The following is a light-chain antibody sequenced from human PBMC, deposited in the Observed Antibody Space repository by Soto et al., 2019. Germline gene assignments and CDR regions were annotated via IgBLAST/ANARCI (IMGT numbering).Light chain of an antibody. CDR3: SSYTSSSTVV. V-gene: IGLV2-14*01. J-gene: IGLJ2*01. CDR1: SSDVGGYNY. Sequence: QSALTQPASVSGSPGQSITISCTGTSSDVGGYNYVSWYQQHPGKAPKLMIYDVSNRPSGVSNHFSGSKSGNTASLTISGIQAEDEADYYCSSYTSSSTVVFGGGTKLTVL. CDR2: DVS.